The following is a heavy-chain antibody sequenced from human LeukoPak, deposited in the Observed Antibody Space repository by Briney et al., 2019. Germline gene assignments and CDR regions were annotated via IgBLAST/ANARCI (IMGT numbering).Heavy chain of an antibody. V-gene: IGHV3-74*01. CDR1: GFTFSSYW. CDR3: ARDSSSWYGDFDL. J-gene: IGHJ2*01. D-gene: IGHD6-13*01. Sequence: GGSLRLSCAASGFTFSSYWMHWVRQAPGKGLVWVSRINSDGSSTCYADSVKGRFTISRDNAKNTLYLQMNSLRAEDTAVYYCARDSSSWYGDFDLWGRGTLVTVSS. CDR2: INSDGSST.